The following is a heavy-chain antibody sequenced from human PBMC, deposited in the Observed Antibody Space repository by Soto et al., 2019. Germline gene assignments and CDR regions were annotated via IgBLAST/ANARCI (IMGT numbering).Heavy chain of an antibody. CDR2: ISWNSGSI. Sequence: PGGSLRLSCAASGFTFDDYAMHWVRQAPGKGLEWVSGISWNSGSIGYADSVKGRFTISRDNAKNSLYLQMNSLRAEDTAVYYCAKVPGIAVAGDAFDIWGQGTMVTV. J-gene: IGHJ3*02. CDR1: GFTFDDYA. CDR3: AKVPGIAVAGDAFDI. V-gene: IGHV3-9*01. D-gene: IGHD6-19*01.